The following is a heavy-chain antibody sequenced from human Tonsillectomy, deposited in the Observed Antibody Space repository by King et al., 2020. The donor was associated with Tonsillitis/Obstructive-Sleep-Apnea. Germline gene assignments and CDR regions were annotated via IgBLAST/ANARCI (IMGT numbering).Heavy chain of an antibody. D-gene: IGHD1-26*01. V-gene: IGHV3-23*04. J-gene: IGHJ3*01. CDR3: EKGLSYSPALRDAFDV. CDR1: RFTFSGFA. CDR2: MSGSGGTT. Sequence: VQLVESGGGLIQPGGSLRLSCAASRFTFSGFAMTWVRQAPGQGLEWISGMSGSGGTTYSADSVKGRFTISRDNSKNTLYLQMNSLRADDTAVYYCEKGLSYSPALRDAFDVGGQGTMVTVSS.